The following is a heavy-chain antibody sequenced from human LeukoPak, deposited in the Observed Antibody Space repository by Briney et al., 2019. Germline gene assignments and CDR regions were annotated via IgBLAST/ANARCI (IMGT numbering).Heavy chain of an antibody. CDR2: TYYRSKWFF. V-gene: IGHV6-1*01. CDR1: GDSVSSNNAA. D-gene: IGHD4-17*01. J-gene: IGHJ4*02. Sequence: SQTLSLTCAISGDSVSSNNAAWNWIRQSPSRGLEWLGRTYYRSKWFFNYALSLKSRITIIPDTSKNQFSLLLTSVTPNDTAVYYCARDRPSTVTTRPINHFDYWGQGTLATVSS. CDR3: ARDRPSTVTTRPINHFDY.